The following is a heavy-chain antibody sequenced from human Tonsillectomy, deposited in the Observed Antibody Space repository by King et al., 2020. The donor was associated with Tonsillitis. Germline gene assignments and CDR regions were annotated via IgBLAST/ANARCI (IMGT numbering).Heavy chain of an antibody. D-gene: IGHD1-26*01. CDR1: GFTFNTYA. J-gene: IGHJ6*01. Sequence: VQLVESGGGVVQPGTSLRLSCAASGFTFNTYAMHWVRQAPGKGLEWVAVISYDGSNEYYGDSVKGRFTISRDNSRNTLYLQMHSLRAEDTAVYYCAKGFGSRLVGAIYGFDLLGQGAKVTVS. V-gene: IGHV3-30*18. CDR2: ISYDGSNE. CDR3: AKGFGSRLVGAIYGFDL.